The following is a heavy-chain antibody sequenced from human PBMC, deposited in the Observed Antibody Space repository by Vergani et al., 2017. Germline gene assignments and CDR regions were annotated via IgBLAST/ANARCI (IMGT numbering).Heavy chain of an antibody. CDR1: GFTFSSYA. D-gene: IGHD3-10*01. V-gene: IGHV3-64D*06. Sequence: EVQLVESGGGLVQPGGSLRLSCAASGFTFSSYAMHWVRQAPGKGLEYVSAISSNGGSTYYADSVKGRFTISRDNSKNTLYLQMSSLRAEDTAVYYCVSAPYYSVGAFQHWGQGTLVTVSS. CDR3: VSAPYYSVGAFQH. CDR2: ISSNGGST. J-gene: IGHJ1*01.